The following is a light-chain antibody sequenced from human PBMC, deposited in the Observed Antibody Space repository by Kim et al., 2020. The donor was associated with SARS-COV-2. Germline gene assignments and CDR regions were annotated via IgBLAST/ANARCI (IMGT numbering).Light chain of an antibody. Sequence: GDRVTITCRASQNINIYLAWYQQKPGKAPSLKIYDASILESGVPSRFSGSGSGTEFTLTISSLQPDDFATYYCQEYKSDLWTFGQGTKVDI. J-gene: IGKJ1*01. V-gene: IGKV1-5*01. CDR1: QNINIY. CDR2: DAS. CDR3: QEYKSDLWT.